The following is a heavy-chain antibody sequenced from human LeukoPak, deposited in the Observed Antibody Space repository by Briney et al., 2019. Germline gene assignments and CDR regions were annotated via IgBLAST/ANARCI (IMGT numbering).Heavy chain of an antibody. Sequence: GGSLRLSCAASGFTFSSLAMHWVRQAPGKGLEWVATVSGSGDRMYHADSVKGRFTISRDNSKNTIYLQMNSLRAEDTALYYCAKAAAAPGFDFWGQGTLVTVSS. CDR2: VSGSGDRM. CDR1: GFTFSSLA. D-gene: IGHD6-13*01. J-gene: IGHJ4*02. CDR3: AKAAAAPGFDF. V-gene: IGHV3-23*01.